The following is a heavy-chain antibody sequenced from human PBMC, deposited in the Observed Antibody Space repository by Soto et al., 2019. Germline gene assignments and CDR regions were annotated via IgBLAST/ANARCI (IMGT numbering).Heavy chain of an antibody. CDR3: ARHGPVSTIFGVVITWFDP. CDR1: GGSISSYY. D-gene: IGHD3-3*01. CDR2: IYYSGST. J-gene: IGHJ5*02. V-gene: IGHV4-59*08. Sequence: SETLSLTCTVSGGSISSYYWSWIRQPPGKGLEWIGYIYYSGSTNYNPSLKSRVTISVDTSKNQFSLKLSSVTAADTAVYYCARHGPVSTIFGVVITWFDPWGQGTLVTVSS.